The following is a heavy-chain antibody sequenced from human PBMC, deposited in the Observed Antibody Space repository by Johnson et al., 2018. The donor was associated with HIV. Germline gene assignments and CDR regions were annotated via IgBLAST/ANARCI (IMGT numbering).Heavy chain of an antibody. V-gene: IGHV3-30-3*01. CDR1: GFTFSSYA. CDR2: ISYDGSNK. Sequence: VQLVESGGGVVQPGRSLRLSCAASGFTFSSYAMHWVRQAPGKGLEWVAVISYDGSNKYYADSVKGRFTISRDNSKNTLYLQMNSLRAEDTAVYYCARAPYYYDSSGEGAFDIWGQGTLVTVSS. D-gene: IGHD3-22*01. J-gene: IGHJ3*02. CDR3: ARAPYYYDSSGEGAFDI.